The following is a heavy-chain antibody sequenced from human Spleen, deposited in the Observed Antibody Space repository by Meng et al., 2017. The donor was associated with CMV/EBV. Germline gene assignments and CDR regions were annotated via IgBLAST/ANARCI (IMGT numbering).Heavy chain of an antibody. CDR1: GGSISSSSYY. Sequence: SETLSLTCTVSGGSISSSSYYWGWIRQPPGKGLEWIGSIYYSGSTYYNPSLKSRVTISVDTSKNQFSLKLSSVTAADTAVYYCARGAIPRIVVVPAATPGGFDPWGQGTLVTVSS. D-gene: IGHD2-2*01. J-gene: IGHJ5*02. CDR3: ARGAIPRIVVVPAATPGGFDP. CDR2: IYYSGST. V-gene: IGHV4-39*07.